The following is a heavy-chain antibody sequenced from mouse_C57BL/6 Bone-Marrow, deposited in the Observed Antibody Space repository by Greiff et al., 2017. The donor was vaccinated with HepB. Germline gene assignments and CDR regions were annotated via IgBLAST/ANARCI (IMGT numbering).Heavy chain of an antibody. V-gene: IGHV14-4*01. CDR1: GFNIKDDY. CDR3: TPYYYGSA. D-gene: IGHD1-1*01. CDR2: IDTENGDT. J-gene: IGHJ2*01. Sequence: EVQLQQSGAELVRPGASVKLSCTASGFNIKDDYMHWVKQRPEQGLEWIGWIDTENGDTEYASKFQGKATITADTSSNTAYLQLSSLTSEDTAVYYCTPYYYGSAWGQGTTLTVSS.